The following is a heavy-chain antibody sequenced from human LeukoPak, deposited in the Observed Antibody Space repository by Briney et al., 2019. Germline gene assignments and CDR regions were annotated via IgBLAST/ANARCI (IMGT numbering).Heavy chain of an antibody. D-gene: IGHD6-13*01. CDR2: IWNDGRNK. V-gene: IGHV3-33*01. CDR1: GFSFSNYA. CDR3: ARDRPRIKSWLDY. J-gene: IGHJ4*02. Sequence: PGGSLRLSCAASGFSFSNYAMHWVRQAPGKGLEWVAIIWNDGRNKYVADSVKGRFTISRDNSKNTLYLQMNSLRVDDTAVYYCARDRPRIKSWLDYWGQGTLVTVSS.